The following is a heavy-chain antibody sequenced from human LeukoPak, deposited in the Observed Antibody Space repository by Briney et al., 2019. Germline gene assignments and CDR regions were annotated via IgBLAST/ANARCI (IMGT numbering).Heavy chain of an antibody. Sequence: GGSLRLSCAASGFSFSSHAMNWVRQAPGKGLEWVSAISGSGSATDYADSVKGRFTISRDNSKNTVYLQMNSLRAEDTALYYCAKDVRGYNRPVDYWGQGTLVTVSS. CDR2: ISGSGSAT. V-gene: IGHV3-23*01. CDR1: GFSFSSHA. D-gene: IGHD3-10*02. J-gene: IGHJ4*02. CDR3: AKDVRGYNRPVDY.